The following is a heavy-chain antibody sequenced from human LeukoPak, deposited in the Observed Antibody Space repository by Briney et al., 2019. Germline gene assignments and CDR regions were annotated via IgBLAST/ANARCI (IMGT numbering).Heavy chain of an antibody. CDR3: AREDCRNDACYSFARD. J-gene: IGHJ4*02. Sequence: GGSLRLSCTTSGFTFGSHWMHWVRQAPGKGLVWVSRINSDGSSTNYADSVKGRFTISRDNAKNTLYLQMNSLRAEDTAVYYCAREDCRNDACYSFARDWGQGTPVTVSS. CDR2: INSDGSST. V-gene: IGHV3-74*01. CDR1: GFTFGSHW. D-gene: IGHD2-8*01.